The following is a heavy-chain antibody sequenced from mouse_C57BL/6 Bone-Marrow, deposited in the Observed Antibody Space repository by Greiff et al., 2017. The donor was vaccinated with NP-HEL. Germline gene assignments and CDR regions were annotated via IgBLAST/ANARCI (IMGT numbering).Heavy chain of an antibody. Sequence: VQLQQSGPELVKPGASVKISCKASGYSFTDYNMNWVKQSNGKSLEWIGVLNPNYGTTSYNQKFKGKATLTVDQSSSTAYMQLNSLTSEDSAVYYCARSRFITTVVAYWYFDVWGTGTTVTVSS. CDR1: GYSFTDYN. D-gene: IGHD1-1*01. CDR3: ARSRFITTVVAYWYFDV. V-gene: IGHV1-39*01. CDR2: LNPNYGTT. J-gene: IGHJ1*03.